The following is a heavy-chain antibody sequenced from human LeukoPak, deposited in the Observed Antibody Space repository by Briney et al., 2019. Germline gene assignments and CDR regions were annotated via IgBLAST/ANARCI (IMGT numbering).Heavy chain of an antibody. D-gene: IGHD7-27*01. Sequence: ASVKVSCKASGYTFTGYYMHWVRQAPGQGLEWMGWINPNSGGTNYAQKFQGRVTMTRDTSISTAYMELSRLRSDDTAVYYCARDLGREGYYFDYWGQGTLVTVSS. CDR1: GYTFTGYY. CDR2: INPNSGGT. J-gene: IGHJ4*02. V-gene: IGHV1-2*02. CDR3: ARDLGREGYYFDY.